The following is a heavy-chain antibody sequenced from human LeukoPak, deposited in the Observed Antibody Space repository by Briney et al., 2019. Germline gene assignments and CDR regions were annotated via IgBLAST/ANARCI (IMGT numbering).Heavy chain of an antibody. D-gene: IGHD6-19*01. Sequence: NASETLSLTCTVSGGSISSLTYYWGWIRQPPGKGLEWIASIYYSGTTYYSPSLKSRVTISVNRSNNQFSLRLSSATAADTAVYFCAGYSSGWSSGGGYWGQGTLVTVSS. V-gene: IGHV4-39*01. CDR1: GGSISSLTYY. CDR2: IYYSGTT. J-gene: IGHJ4*02. CDR3: AGYSSGWSSGGGY.